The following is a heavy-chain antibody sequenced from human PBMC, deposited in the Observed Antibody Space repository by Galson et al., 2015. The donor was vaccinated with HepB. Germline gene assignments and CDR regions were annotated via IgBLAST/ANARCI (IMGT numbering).Heavy chain of an antibody. Sequence: SLRLSCATSGFTFSSYGLPWVRQAPGKGLEWVSGISSGGVNPYYADSVKGRFTISRDYSKNMLYLQMSSLRAEDTAVYYCAKLYSSNWYGDADYWGQGTLVTVSS. CDR2: ISSGGVNP. V-gene: IGHV3-23*01. J-gene: IGHJ4*02. CDR1: GFTFSSYG. CDR3: AKLYSSNWYGDADY. D-gene: IGHD6-13*01.